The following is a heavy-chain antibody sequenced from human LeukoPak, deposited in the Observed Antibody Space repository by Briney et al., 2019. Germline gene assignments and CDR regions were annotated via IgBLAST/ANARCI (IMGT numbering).Heavy chain of an antibody. CDR2: ISPNSGGT. Sequence: ASVKVSCKASGYTFTGYYMHWVRQATGQGLEWMGWISPNSGGTNYAQKFQGRVTMTRDMSTSTVYMELSSLRSEDAAVYYCARGQYYYDSSGYYRGPEEAFDIWGQGTMVTVSS. CDR1: GYTFTGYY. V-gene: IGHV1-2*02. CDR3: ARGQYYYDSSGYYRGPEEAFDI. D-gene: IGHD3-22*01. J-gene: IGHJ3*02.